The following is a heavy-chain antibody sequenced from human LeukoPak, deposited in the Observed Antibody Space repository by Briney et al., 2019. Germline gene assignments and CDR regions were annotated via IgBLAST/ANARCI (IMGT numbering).Heavy chain of an antibody. V-gene: IGHV4-59*01. CDR2: IYYSGST. CDR3: ARPFVGIWVVPGDDY. CDR1: GGSISSYY. D-gene: IGHD2-2*01. Sequence: PSETLSLTCTVSGGSISSYYWSWIRQPPGKGLEWIGYIYYSGSTNYNPSLKSRVTISVDTSKNQFSLKLSSVTAADTAVYYCARPFVGIWVVPGDDYWGQGTLVTVSS. J-gene: IGHJ4*02.